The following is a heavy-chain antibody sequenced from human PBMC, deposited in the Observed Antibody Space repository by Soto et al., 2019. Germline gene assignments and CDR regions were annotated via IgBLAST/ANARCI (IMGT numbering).Heavy chain of an antibody. V-gene: IGHV4-30-4*01. Sequence: SETLSLTCTVSDGSINSDDFYWSWIRQPPGKGLEWIGYIYYSGTTYYNPSLKSRITISINTSENHISLQLTSVTAADTALYFCARDRRRGFFDYWGRGTLVTVSS. CDR2: IYYSGTT. CDR3: ARDRRRGFFDY. J-gene: IGHJ4*02. CDR1: DGSINSDDFY.